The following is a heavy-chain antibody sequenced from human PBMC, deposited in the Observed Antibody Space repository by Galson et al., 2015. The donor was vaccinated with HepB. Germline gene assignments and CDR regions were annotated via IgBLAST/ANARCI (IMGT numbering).Heavy chain of an antibody. J-gene: IGHJ4*02. D-gene: IGHD2-21*02. CDR1: GYTFNRYA. CDR2: IHAGIGNT. V-gene: IGHV1-3*01. Sequence: SVKVSCKASGYTFNRYAMHWVRQAPGQRLEWMGWIHAGIGNTKYSQKFQGRVTITSDTSASTAYMELSSLRSEDTAMYYCARVRVSGVTPPFDYWGQGSLVTVSS. CDR3: ARVRVSGVTPPFDY.